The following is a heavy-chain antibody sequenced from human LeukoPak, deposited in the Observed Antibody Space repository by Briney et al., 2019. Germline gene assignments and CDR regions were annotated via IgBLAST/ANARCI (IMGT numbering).Heavy chain of an antibody. Sequence: ASVRVSCKASGGTFSSYAISWVRQAPGQGLEWMGGFIPIFGTANYAQKFQGRVTITTDESTSTAYMELSSLRSEDTAVYYCARDPGFCSGGTRYPAYFDYWGQGTRVTLSS. V-gene: IGHV1-69*05. CDR1: GGTFSSYA. CDR3: ARDPGFCSGGTRYPAYFDY. CDR2: FIPIFGTA. J-gene: IGHJ4*02. D-gene: IGHD2-15*01.